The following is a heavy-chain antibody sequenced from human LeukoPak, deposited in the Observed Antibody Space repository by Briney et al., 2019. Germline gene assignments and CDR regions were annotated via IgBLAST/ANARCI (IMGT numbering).Heavy chain of an antibody. CDR1: DYSISSGYY. CDR3: ARVGAQLAYYYYYYMDV. J-gene: IGHJ6*03. Sequence: SETLSLTCAVSDYSISSGYYWGWIRQPPGKGLEWIGSIYHSGSTYYNPSLKSRVTISVDTSKNQFSLNLSSVTAADTAVYYCARVGAQLAYYYYYYMDVWGKGTTVTVFS. D-gene: IGHD1-26*01. V-gene: IGHV4-38-2*01. CDR2: IYHSGST.